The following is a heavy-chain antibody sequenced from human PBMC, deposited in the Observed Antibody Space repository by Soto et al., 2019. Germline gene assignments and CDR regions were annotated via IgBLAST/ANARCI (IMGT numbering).Heavy chain of an antibody. J-gene: IGHJ6*02. CDR2: LSYDGRNN. V-gene: IGHV3-30*09. D-gene: IGHD6-19*01. Sequence: SLRLSCEASGFTFRNYAMHWARQAPGKGLEWVAVLSYDGRNNYYATSVKGRFAISRDNSKNALYLQMNSLRAEDTAVYYCAKTESSGWSTRYGMDVWGQGTTVTVSS. CDR3: AKTESSGWSTRYGMDV. CDR1: GFTFRNYA.